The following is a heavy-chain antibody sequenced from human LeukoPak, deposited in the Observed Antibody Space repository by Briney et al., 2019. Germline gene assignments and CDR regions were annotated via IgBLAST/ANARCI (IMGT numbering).Heavy chain of an antibody. D-gene: IGHD4/OR15-4a*01. J-gene: IGHJ4*02. Sequence: GGSLRLSCATSGFTFSSYAMNWVRQAPGKGLEWVSGISASATRSDYADSLQGRFTISRDNSKNIVSLQLTSLRADDTAVYYCARGNGGTFGALDFWGQGILVTVSA. CDR3: ARGNGGTFGALDF. CDR1: GFTFSSYA. V-gene: IGHV3-23*01. CDR2: ISASATRS.